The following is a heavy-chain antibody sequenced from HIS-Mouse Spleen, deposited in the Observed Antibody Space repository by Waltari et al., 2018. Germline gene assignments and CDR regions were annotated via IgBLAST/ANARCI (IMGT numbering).Heavy chain of an antibody. CDR2: TNYSGRT. D-gene: IGHD6-13*01. J-gene: IGHJ2*01. CDR1: GGSISSSSYY. Sequence: QLQLQESGPGLVKPSETLSLTCTVSGGSISSSSYYWARIRRPPGKGLEWIGSTNYSGRTYYNPSLKSRVTISVDTSKNQCSLKLSAVTAADTAVYYCAREIPYSSSWYDWYFDLWGRGTLVTVSS. CDR3: AREIPYSSSWYDWYFDL. V-gene: IGHV4-39*07.